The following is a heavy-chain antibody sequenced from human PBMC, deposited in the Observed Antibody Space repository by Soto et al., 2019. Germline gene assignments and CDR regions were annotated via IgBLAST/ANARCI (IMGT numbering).Heavy chain of an antibody. CDR3: VRESYPAKAVDI. CDR2: IRSRSIDM. J-gene: IGHJ3*02. V-gene: IGHV3-21*01. Sequence: EVQLVESGGGLVKPGESLRLSCAASGFTFSNYNINWVRQAPGKGLEWVSSIRSRSIDMYYADSVKGRFTISRDDAKNSLSLQMNGLRAEDTAVYFCVRESYPAKAVDIWVHGTMVTVSS. D-gene: IGHD2-2*01. CDR1: GFTFSNYN.